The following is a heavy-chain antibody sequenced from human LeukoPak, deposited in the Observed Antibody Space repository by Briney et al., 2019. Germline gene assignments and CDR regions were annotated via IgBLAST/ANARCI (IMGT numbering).Heavy chain of an antibody. CDR1: GYTLTELS. J-gene: IGHJ1*01. CDR2: FDPEDGET. D-gene: IGHD6-13*01. V-gene: IGHV1-24*01. Sequence: LRASVKVSCKVSGYTLTELSMHWVRQAPGKGLEWMGGFDPEDGETIYAQKFQGRVTMTEDTSTDTAYMELSSLRSEDTAVYYCATDPRRAYSSSWYYFQHWGQGTLVTVSS. CDR3: ATDPRRAYSSSWYYFQH.